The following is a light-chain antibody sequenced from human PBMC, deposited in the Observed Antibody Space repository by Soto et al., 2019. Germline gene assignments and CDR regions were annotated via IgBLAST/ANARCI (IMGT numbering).Light chain of an antibody. Sequence: DIQMTQSPSSLSASVGARVSITCQASQDIRTSLSWFQQKPGRAPKLLIYGASNLETGVPSRFRGSGSGRDFTFTISSLQPEDIATYYCQQYDNLPPFTVGPGTKVDIK. CDR2: GAS. CDR1: QDIRTS. J-gene: IGKJ3*01. CDR3: QQYDNLPPFT. V-gene: IGKV1-33*01.